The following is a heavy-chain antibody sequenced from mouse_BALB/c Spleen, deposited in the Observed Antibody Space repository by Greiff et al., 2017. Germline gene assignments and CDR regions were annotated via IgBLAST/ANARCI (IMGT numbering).Heavy chain of an antibody. V-gene: IGHV3-2*02. Sequence: VQLKESGPGLVKPSQSLSLTCTVTGYSITSDYAWNWIRQFPGNKLEWMGYISYSGSTSYNPSLKSRISITRDTSKNQFFLQLNSVTTEDTATYYCARYDGTPYWGQGTLVTVSA. J-gene: IGHJ3*01. CDR3: ARYDGTPY. D-gene: IGHD1-1*01. CDR2: ISYSGST. CDR1: GYSITSDYA.